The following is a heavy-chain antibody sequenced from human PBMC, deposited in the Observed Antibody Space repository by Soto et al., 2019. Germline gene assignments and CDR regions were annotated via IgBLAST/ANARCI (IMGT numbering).Heavy chain of an antibody. Sequence: QVQLVQSGADVKKPGASVKVSCKASGYNFTSYGISWVRQAPGQGLEWMGWISPHNDSTKYSRRFQDRVTMTTETTTSTGYMERGSLRSDDTAVSYCARDLYYSSGRYFDHDAFDIWGQGTVVPVTS. CDR1: GYNFTSYG. CDR2: ISPHNDST. V-gene: IGHV1-18*01. D-gene: IGHD6-19*01. CDR3: ARDLYYSSGRYFDHDAFDI. J-gene: IGHJ3*02.